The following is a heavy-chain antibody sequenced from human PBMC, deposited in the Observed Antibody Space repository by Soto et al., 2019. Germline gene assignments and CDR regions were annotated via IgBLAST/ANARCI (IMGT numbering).Heavy chain of an antibody. D-gene: IGHD3-10*01. CDR2: INSDGSST. Sequence: EVQLVESGGGLVQPGGSLRLSCAASGFTFSSYWMHWVRQAPGKGLVWVSRINSDGSSTSYADSVKGRFTISRDNAKNTLYLQMNSLRAEDTAVYDCARGGITMVRGVIIHYWGQGTLVTVSS. V-gene: IGHV3-74*01. CDR1: GFTFSSYW. J-gene: IGHJ4*02. CDR3: ARGGITMVRGVIIHY.